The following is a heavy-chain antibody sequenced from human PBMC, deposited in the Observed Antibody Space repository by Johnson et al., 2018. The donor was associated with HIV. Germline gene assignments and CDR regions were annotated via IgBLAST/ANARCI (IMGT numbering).Heavy chain of an antibody. CDR2: VHYSGRT. CDR1: GGSFSDYY. V-gene: IGHV4-59*01. J-gene: IGHJ4*02. Sequence: QVQLQESGPGLVKPSETPSLTCTISGGSFSDYYWSWLRQPPGKELEWIAYVHYSGRTNYNPSLNSRVTISMYTSNNQFSPKLTSVTAADTAVYYCARGAGWYSHWGQGNLVTVSS. D-gene: IGHD6-19*01. CDR3: ARGAGWYSH.